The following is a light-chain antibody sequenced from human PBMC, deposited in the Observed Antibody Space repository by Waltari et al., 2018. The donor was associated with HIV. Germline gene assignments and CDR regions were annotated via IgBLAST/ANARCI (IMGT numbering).Light chain of an antibody. Sequence: EIVLTQSPATLSLSPGERATLSCRASQSVGRYLAWYQQKPGQAPRLLIYDASNRATDIPARFSGSGSGTDFTLAISSLEPEDFAVYYCQQRSRWPITFGQGTRLEIK. CDR3: QQRSRWPIT. CDR2: DAS. J-gene: IGKJ5*01. V-gene: IGKV3-11*01. CDR1: QSVGRY.